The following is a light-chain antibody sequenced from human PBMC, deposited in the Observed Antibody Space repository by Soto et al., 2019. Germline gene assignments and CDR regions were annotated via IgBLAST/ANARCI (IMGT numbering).Light chain of an antibody. V-gene: IGKV1-39*01. CDR1: QSISNS. Sequence: DIQLTQSPSSLSASVGDRVTITCRASQSISNSLNWYQQKPGQAPKLLIYKASTLKSGVPSRFSGSGSGTEFTLTISSLQPEDFATYYCQQSYSLPPTWTFGQGTKVDIK. J-gene: IGKJ1*01. CDR3: QQSYSLPPTWT. CDR2: KAS.